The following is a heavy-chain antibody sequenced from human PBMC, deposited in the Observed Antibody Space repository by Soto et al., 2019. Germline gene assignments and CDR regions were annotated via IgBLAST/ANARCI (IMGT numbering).Heavy chain of an antibody. Sequence: QLQLQESGPGLVKPSETLSLTCTVSGGSISSSSYYWGWIRQPPGKGLEWIGSIYYSGSTYYNPSLTSRVTLSVDTSKNRFSLKLSSVPAAATAVYYCASPKIAFYNWFDPWGQGTLVTVSS. D-gene: IGHD3-3*02. J-gene: IGHJ5*02. CDR1: GGSISSSSYY. CDR3: ASPKIAFYNWFDP. V-gene: IGHV4-39*02. CDR2: IYYSGST.